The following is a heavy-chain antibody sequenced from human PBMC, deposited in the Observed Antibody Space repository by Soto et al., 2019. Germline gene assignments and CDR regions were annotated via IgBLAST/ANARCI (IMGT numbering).Heavy chain of an antibody. J-gene: IGHJ4*02. Sequence: QITLKESGPTLVKPTQTLTLTCTFSGFSLSTSGVGVGWIRQPPGKALEWLALIYWDDDKRYSPSLKSRLTITKDTSKNQVVLTMTNMAPVDTATYYCAHSSALPPYGYLDYWGQGTLVTVSS. V-gene: IGHV2-5*02. CDR3: AHSSALPPYGYLDY. CDR2: IYWDDDK. D-gene: IGHD2-21*01. CDR1: GFSLSTSGVG.